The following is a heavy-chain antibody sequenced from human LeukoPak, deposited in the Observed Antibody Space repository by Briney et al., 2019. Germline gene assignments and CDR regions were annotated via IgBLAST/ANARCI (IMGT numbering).Heavy chain of an antibody. CDR1: GYTFTTYG. Sequence: EASVKVSCKASGYTFTTYGISWVRQAPGQGLEWVGWISAYNGNTNYAQQFQGRVTMTTDTSMSTAYMELRSLRSDDTAVYYCARDLIAVRPGWFDPWGQGSLVTVSS. V-gene: IGHV1-18*01. J-gene: IGHJ5*02. CDR3: ARDLIAVRPGWFDP. D-gene: IGHD6-6*01. CDR2: ISAYNGNT.